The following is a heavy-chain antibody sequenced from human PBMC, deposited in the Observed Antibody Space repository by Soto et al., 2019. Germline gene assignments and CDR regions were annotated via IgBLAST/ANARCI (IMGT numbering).Heavy chain of an antibody. Sequence: QVQLQQWGAGLLKPSETLALPCAVYGGSFSGYYWSWIRQPPGKGLAWIGEINHSGSTNYNPSLKSRVTISVDTSKNQFSLKLSSVTAADTAVYYCARGLRGWGPRYFDYWGQGPLVTVSS. CDR2: INHSGST. V-gene: IGHV4-34*01. CDR3: ARGLRGWGPRYFDY. D-gene: IGHD7-27*01. CDR1: GGSFSGYY. J-gene: IGHJ4*02.